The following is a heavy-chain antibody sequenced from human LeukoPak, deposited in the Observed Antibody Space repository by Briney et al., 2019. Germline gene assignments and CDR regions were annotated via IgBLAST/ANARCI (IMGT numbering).Heavy chain of an antibody. CDR2: ISGSGGTT. V-gene: IGHV3-23*01. Sequence: GGSLRLSCLTSGFTLSTNAMSWVRQAPGKGLEWISGISGSGGTTYYADSVKGRFTISRDSSKNTLYLQMNSLRAEDTAVYYCAKVSGGGLYYDGMDVWGQGTTVTVSS. D-gene: IGHD1-14*01. CDR3: AKVSGGGLYYDGMDV. J-gene: IGHJ6*02. CDR1: GFTLSTNA.